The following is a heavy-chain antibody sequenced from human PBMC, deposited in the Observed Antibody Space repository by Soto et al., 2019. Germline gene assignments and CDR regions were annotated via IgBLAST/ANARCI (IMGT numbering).Heavy chain of an antibody. V-gene: IGHV3-23*01. CDR3: AADYLRHNSLNGYYYSYGMDV. CDR2: IGSNGADK. Sequence: LRLSCAASGITFSTYAMSWVRRAPGKGLEWVSTIGSNGADKQYADFVKGRFTVSRDSSKSTLSLQMNSLRAEDTAVYYCAADYLRHNSLNGYYYSYGMDVWGQGTTATVSS. CDR1: GITFSTYA. J-gene: IGHJ6*02. D-gene: IGHD4-17*01.